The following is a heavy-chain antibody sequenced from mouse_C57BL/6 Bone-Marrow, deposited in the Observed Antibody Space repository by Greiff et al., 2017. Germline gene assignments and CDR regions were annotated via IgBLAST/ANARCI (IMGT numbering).Heavy chain of an antibody. CDR2: IYIGNGYT. J-gene: IGHJ1*03. CDR1: GYTFTSYG. V-gene: IGHV1-58*01. CDR3: ARDDYGSSSYWYFDV. Sequence: EVKLQESGAELVRPGSSVKMSCKTSGYTFTSYGINWVKQRPGQGLEWIGYIYIGNGYTEYNEKFKGKATLTSDTSSSTAYMHLSSLTSEDSAIYFGARDDYGSSSYWYFDVWGTGTTVTVSS. D-gene: IGHD1-1*01.